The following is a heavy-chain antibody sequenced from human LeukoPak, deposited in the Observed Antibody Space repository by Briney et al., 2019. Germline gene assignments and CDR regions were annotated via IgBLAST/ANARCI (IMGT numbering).Heavy chain of an antibody. CDR1: GDSISSNYW. V-gene: IGHV4-4*02. CDR2: IYHSGST. CDR3: AKTSGKWSYHMDV. D-gene: IGHD6-19*01. Sequence: SETLSLTCAVSGDSISSNYWWSWVRQPPGKGLEWIGEIYHSGSTNNNPSLKSRVTISIDKSKNQFSLKLNSVTAADTAVYYCAKTSGKWSYHMDVWGKGTTVTVSS. J-gene: IGHJ6*03.